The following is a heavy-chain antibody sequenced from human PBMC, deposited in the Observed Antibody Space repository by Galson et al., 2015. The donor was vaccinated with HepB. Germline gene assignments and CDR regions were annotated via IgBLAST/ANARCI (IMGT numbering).Heavy chain of an antibody. V-gene: IGHV3-43*01. CDR3: AKDLAVAGNGRNAFDI. CDR2: ISWDGGST. CDR1: GFTFDDYT. D-gene: IGHD6-19*01. J-gene: IGHJ3*02. Sequence: SLRLSCAASGFTFDDYTMHWVRQAPGKGLEWVSLISWDGGSTYYADSVKGRFTISRDNSKNSLYLQMNSLRTEDTALYYCAKDLAVAGNGRNAFDIWGHGTMVTVSS.